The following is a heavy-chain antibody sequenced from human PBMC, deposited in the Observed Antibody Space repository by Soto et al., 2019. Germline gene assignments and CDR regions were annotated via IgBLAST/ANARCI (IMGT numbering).Heavy chain of an antibody. V-gene: IGHV1-46*01. CDR2: INPSGGGT. Sequence: QVHLVQSGAEVKKPGASVTFPCKASGYTFSNYYMHWVRQAPGQGLEWVGIINPSGGGTTYAQNFPGRVTMTRDTSTSTIYMELNSLRSEDTAVYYCARGPKLAYFGDRGYYGMDVWGHGTTVTVS. D-gene: IGHD4-17*01. J-gene: IGHJ6*02. CDR3: ARGPKLAYFGDRGYYGMDV. CDR1: GYTFSNYY.